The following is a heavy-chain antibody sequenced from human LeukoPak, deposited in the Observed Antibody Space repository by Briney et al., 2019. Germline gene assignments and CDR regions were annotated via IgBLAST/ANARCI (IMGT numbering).Heavy chain of an antibody. CDR3: ASSGVAHYYYYMDV. V-gene: IGHV4-38-2*02. CDR2: IYHSGST. CDR1: GYSISSGYY. J-gene: IGHJ6*03. D-gene: IGHD3-3*01. Sequence: SETLSLTCTVSGYSISSGYYWGWIRQPPGKGLEWIGSIYHSGSTNYNPSLKSRVTMSVDTSKNQFSLKLSSVTAADTAVYYCASSGVAHYYYYMDVWGKGTTVTVSS.